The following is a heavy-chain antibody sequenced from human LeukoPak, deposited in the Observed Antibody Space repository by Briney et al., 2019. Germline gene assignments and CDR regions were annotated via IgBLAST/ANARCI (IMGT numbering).Heavy chain of an antibody. V-gene: IGHV1-2*02. CDR2: INPNSGGT. CDR3: ARKLGYCSGGSCYGPNWFDP. Sequence: ASVKVSCKASGYTFTGYYMHWVRQAPGQGLEWMGWINPNSGGTNYAQKFQGRVTMTRYTSISTAYMELSRLRSDDTAVYYCARKLGYCSGGSCYGPNWFDPWGQGTLVTVSS. J-gene: IGHJ5*02. D-gene: IGHD2-15*01. CDR1: GYTFTGYY.